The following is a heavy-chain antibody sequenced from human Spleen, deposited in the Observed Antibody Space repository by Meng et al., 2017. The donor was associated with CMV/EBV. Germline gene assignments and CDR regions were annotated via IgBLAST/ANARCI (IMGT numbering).Heavy chain of an antibody. CDR2: IKQDGSEK. V-gene: IGHV3-7*03. D-gene: IGHD2-2*01. Sequence: GGSLRLSCAASGFTFSSYWMSWVRQAPGKGLEWVANIKQDGSEKYYVDSVKGRFTISRDNAKNSLYLQMNSLRAEDTAVYYCAKGHCSSTSCYVDYWGQGTLVTVSS. CDR1: GFTFSSYW. CDR3: AKGHCSSTSCYVDY. J-gene: IGHJ4*02.